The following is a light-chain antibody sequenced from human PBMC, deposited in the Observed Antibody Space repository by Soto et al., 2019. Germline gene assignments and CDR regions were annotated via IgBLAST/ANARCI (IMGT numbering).Light chain of an antibody. CDR2: GAS. CDR3: QQYGSSPRT. Sequence: EIVLTQFPGTLSLSPGERATLSCGASQSVTSSSLAWYHQKVGRAPRVLIYGASNRATGIPDRFSGSGSGTDFTLTITRLEPEDFAVYYCQQYGSSPRTFGQGTRLEIK. J-gene: IGKJ5*01. V-gene: IGKV3-20*01. CDR1: QSVTSSS.